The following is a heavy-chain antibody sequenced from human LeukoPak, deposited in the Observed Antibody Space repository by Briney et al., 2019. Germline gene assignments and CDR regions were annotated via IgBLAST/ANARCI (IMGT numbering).Heavy chain of an antibody. V-gene: IGHV4-59*01. CDR1: GGSIRSYY. D-gene: IGHD6-13*01. CDR2: IYYSGST. CDR3: ARARGGIVAAAGNWFDP. Sequence: PSETLSLTCTVSGGSIRSYYWSWIRQPPGKGLEWIGYIYYSGSTNYNPSLKSRVTISVDTSKNQFSLKLSSVTAADTAVYYCARARGGIVAAAGNWFDPWGQGTLVTVSS. J-gene: IGHJ5*02.